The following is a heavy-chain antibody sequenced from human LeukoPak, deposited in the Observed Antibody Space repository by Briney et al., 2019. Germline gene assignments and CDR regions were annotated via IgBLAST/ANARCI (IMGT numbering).Heavy chain of an antibody. V-gene: IGHV3-9*01. CDR2: ISWNSGSI. CDR1: GFTFDDYD. D-gene: IGHD3-10*01. Sequence: PGGSLRLSCAASGFTFDDYDMHWVRHAPGKGLEWVSGISWNSGSIGYADSVKGRFTISRDNAKNSLYLQMNSLRAEDTAVYYCARDFGWVLGSHFRADDYWGQGTLVTVSS. CDR3: ARDFGWVLGSHFRADDY. J-gene: IGHJ4*02.